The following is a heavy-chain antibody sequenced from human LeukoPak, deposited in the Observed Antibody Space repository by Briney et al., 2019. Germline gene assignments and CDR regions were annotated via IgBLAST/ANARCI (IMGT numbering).Heavy chain of an antibody. CDR1: GGSISSYY. J-gene: IGHJ5*02. CDR2: IYYSGST. V-gene: IGHV4-59*01. CDR3: ASGPGRSCSGGSCPNWFDP. D-gene: IGHD2-15*01. Sequence: PSETLSLTCTVSGGSISSYYWSWIRQPPGKGLEWIGCIYYSGSTNYNPSLKSRVTISVDTSKNRFSLNLRSVTAADTAVYYCASGPGRSCSGGSCPNWFDPWGQGTLATVSS.